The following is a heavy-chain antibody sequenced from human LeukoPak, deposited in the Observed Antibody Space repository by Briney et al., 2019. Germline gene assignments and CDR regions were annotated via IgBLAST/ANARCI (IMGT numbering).Heavy chain of an antibody. CDR2: ISSSSSNI. J-gene: IGHJ4*02. CDR1: GFTFSSYS. Sequence: PGGSLRLSCAASGFTFSSYSMNWVRQAPGKGLEWVSSISSSSSNIYYADSVKGRFTISRDNAKNSLYLQMNSLRAEDTAVYYCASPLGFGEFFSFDYWGQGTLVTVSS. CDR3: ASPLGFGEFFSFDY. V-gene: IGHV3-21*01. D-gene: IGHD3-10*01.